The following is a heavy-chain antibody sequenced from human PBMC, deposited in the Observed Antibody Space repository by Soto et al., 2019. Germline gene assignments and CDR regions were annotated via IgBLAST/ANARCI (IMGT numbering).Heavy chain of an antibody. Sequence: GSLRLSCGASGFTITDYYMSWTRQAPGKGLEWVSHISSVGTTTYYADSVKGRFSISVDNAKNSLYLQMNSLRAEDTAVYYCARDQEGSGSHWLGYNYYAMDVWGQGTTVTVSS. CDR1: GFTITDYY. V-gene: IGHV3-11*01. D-gene: IGHD3-10*01. J-gene: IGHJ6*02. CDR2: ISSVGTTT. CDR3: ARDQEGSGSHWLGYNYYAMDV.